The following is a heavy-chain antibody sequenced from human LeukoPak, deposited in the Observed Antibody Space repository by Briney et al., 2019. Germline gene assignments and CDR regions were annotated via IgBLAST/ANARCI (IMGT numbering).Heavy chain of an antibody. CDR2: ISYDGSNR. J-gene: IGHJ6*02. CDR3: ARAANVWHYYYGMDV. CDR1: GFTFSSYA. Sequence: PGGSLRLSCAASGFTFSSYAMHWVRQAPGKGLEWVAVISYDGSNRYYADSVKGRFTISRDNSKNTLYLQMNSLRAEDTAVYYCARAANVWHYYYGMDVWGQGTTVTVSS. D-gene: IGHD2-21*01. V-gene: IGHV3-30-3*01.